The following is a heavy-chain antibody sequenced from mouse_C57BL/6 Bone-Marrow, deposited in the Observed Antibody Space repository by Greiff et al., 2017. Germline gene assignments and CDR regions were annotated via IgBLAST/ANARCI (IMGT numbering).Heavy chain of an antibody. CDR2: ISYDGSN. D-gene: IGHD2-3*01. CDR1: GYSITSGYY. Sequence: EVHLVESGPGLVKPSQSLSLTCSVTGYSITSGYYWNWIRQFPGNKLEWMGYISYDGSNNYNPSLKNRISITRDTSKNQFFLKLNSVTTEDTATYSCAREGGDDGYLDYWGQGTTLTVSS. J-gene: IGHJ2*01. V-gene: IGHV3-6*01. CDR3: AREGGDDGYLDY.